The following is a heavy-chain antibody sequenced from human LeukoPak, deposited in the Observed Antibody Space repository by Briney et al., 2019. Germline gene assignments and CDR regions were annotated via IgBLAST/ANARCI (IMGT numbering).Heavy chain of an antibody. CDR3: ASQISPYYDSSGRSYAFDI. D-gene: IGHD3-22*01. J-gene: IGHJ3*02. V-gene: IGHV3-7*01. CDR2: IKQDGSEK. Sequence: GGSLRLSCAASGFTFSSYWMSWVRQAPGKGLEWVANIKQDGSEKYYVDSVKGRFTISRGNAKNSLYLQMNSLRAEDTAVYYCASQISPYYDSSGRSYAFDIWGQGTMVTVSS. CDR1: GFTFSSYW.